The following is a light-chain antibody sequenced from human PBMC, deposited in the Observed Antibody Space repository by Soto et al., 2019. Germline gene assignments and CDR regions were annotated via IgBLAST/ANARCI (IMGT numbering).Light chain of an antibody. J-gene: IGKJ5*01. Sequence: DIVMTQSPDSLAVSLGERATINCKSSQSVLYSSNNKNYLAWYQQKPGQSPKLLIYWAFSRESGVPDRFSGSGSGTDFTLTISSLQAEDVAVYYCQQYYSSPITFGQGTRLESK. CDR3: QQYYSSPIT. CDR1: QSVLYSSNNKNY. V-gene: IGKV4-1*01. CDR2: WAF.